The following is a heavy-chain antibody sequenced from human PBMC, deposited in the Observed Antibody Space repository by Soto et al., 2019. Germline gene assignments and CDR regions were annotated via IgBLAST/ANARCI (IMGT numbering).Heavy chain of an antibody. J-gene: IGHJ4*02. CDR2: IYYSGST. Sequence: QVQLQESGPGLVKPSETLSLTCSVSGGSIGSYYCSWIRQPPGKGLEWIGYIYYSGSTNYNPSLKSRVTISVDTSKNQFSLKLSYVTAADTAGDYCARGGWRQIDYWGQGTLVTVSS. CDR3: ARGGWRQIDY. CDR1: GGSIGSYY. V-gene: IGHV4-59*08. D-gene: IGHD3-3*01.